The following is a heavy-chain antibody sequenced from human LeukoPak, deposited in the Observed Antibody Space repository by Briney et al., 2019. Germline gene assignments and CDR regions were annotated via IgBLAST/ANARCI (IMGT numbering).Heavy chain of an antibody. V-gene: IGHV1-2*02. CDR2: VNPDSGDP. J-gene: IGHJ5*02. CDR3: ARVWDARGWSNWFDP. CDR1: GYKFTAYN. Sequence: ASVKVSCKSSGYKFTAYNIHWIRQPPGQGRAWMGWVNPDSGDPNCPQNYGGRLTLTRDTSVSTVYMKLSSLTSGDTAVYYWARVWDARGWSNWFDPWGQGTLVTVSS. D-gene: IGHD6-19*01.